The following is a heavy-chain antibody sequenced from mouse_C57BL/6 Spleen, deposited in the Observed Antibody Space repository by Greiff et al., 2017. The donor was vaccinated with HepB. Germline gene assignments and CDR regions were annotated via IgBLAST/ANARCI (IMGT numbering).Heavy chain of an antibody. Sequence: DVKLVESGGGLVKPGGSLKLSCAASGFTFSSYAMSWVRQTPEKRLEWVATISDGGSYTYYPDNVKGRFTISRDNAKNNLYLQMSHLKSEDTAMYYCARGGSSGYLFAYWGQGTLVTVSA. J-gene: IGHJ3*01. CDR1: GFTFSSYA. D-gene: IGHD3-2*02. V-gene: IGHV5-4*03. CDR3: ARGGSSGYLFAY. CDR2: ISDGGSYT.